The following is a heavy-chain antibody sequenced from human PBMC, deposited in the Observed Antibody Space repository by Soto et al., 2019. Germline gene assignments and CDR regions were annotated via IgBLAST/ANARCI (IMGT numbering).Heavy chain of an antibody. Sequence: QVQLLESGPGLVKPSETLSLTCTVSGGSISSHYWSWIRKPPGKGLEWIGYVSDTGSSTYYPSLKSRVAISVDRSKNQLSLRTSSVTAADTAVYYCARVWRGGWSFDLWGRGTLVTVSS. CDR1: GGSISSHY. J-gene: IGHJ2*01. V-gene: IGHV4-59*11. CDR3: ARVWRGGWSFDL. D-gene: IGHD1-1*01. CDR2: VSDTGSS.